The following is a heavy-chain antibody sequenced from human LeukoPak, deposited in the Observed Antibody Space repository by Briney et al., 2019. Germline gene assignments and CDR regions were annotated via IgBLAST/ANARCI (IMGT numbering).Heavy chain of an antibody. CDR3: ARAALGYCSGGSCRNDAFDI. V-gene: IGHV4-4*07. Sequence: PSETLSLTCTVSGGSISSYYWSWIRQPAGKGLEWIGRIYTSGSTNYNPSLKSRVTISVDTSKNQFSLKLSSVTAADTAVYYCARAALGYCSGGSCRNDAFDIWGQGTMVTVSS. J-gene: IGHJ3*02. CDR1: GGSISSYY. CDR2: IYTSGST. D-gene: IGHD2-15*01.